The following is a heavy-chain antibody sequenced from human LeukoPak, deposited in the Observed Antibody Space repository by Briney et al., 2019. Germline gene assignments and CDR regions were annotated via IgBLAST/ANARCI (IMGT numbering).Heavy chain of an antibody. CDR2: INHSGST. V-gene: IGHV4-34*01. Sequence: SETLSLTCAVYGGSFSGYYWSWIRQPPGKGLEWIGEINHSGSTNYNPSLKSRVTISVDTSKNQFSLKLSSVTAADTAVYYCASVVVVAATSRAEYSQHWGQGTLVTVSS. D-gene: IGHD2-15*01. CDR3: ASVVVVAATSRAEYSQH. CDR1: GGSFSGYY. J-gene: IGHJ1*01.